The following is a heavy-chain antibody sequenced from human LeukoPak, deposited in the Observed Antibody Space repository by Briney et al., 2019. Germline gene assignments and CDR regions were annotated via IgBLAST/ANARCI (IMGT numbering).Heavy chain of an antibody. CDR2: LSGSGGRT. V-gene: IGHV3-23*01. J-gene: IGHJ4*02. Sequence: GGSLRLSCAASGFTLCSYDMSWVPQGPGEGLEWVSDLSGSGGRTYYADSVKGRVTISTDNSKATLYMQMRSPSDEDKATYFCAVLSGHYYFDYWGQGTLVTVPS. CDR1: GFTLCSYD. CDR3: AVLSGHYYFDY. D-gene: IGHD5-12*01.